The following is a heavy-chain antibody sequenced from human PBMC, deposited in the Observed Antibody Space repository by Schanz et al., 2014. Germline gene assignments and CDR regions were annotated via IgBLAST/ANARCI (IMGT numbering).Heavy chain of an antibody. CDR1: AFIFRSYS. D-gene: IGHD6-25*01. CDR3: ADVAPGARDGAT. CDR2: IRPSSSYI. J-gene: IGHJ5*02. V-gene: IGHV3-21*01. Sequence: VQLVESGGGVAQPGGSLRLSCAASAFIFRSYSMHWVRQAPGRGLEWVSSIRPSSSYIYYADSVKGRFTISRDNAKNPHTPRMRSRGAEETAAVCGADVAPGARDGATWGQGTMVTVSS.